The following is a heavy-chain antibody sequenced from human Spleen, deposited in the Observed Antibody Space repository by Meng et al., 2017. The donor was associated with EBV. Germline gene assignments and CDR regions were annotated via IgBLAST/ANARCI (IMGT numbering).Heavy chain of an antibody. CDR1: GYRFTNYD. D-gene: IGHD4-11*01. CDR2: TNTNTGNP. Sequence: QVQLVQSASEVEEPGAAVRVSCKTSGYRFTNYDMSWLRQAPGQGREWMGWTNTNTGNPTYVQGFTGRFVFSLDTSVSTAYLQISSLEVGDTAVYYCARGSLYSSGGDGDSWGQGTLVTVSS. CDR3: ARGSLYSSGGDGDS. J-gene: IGHJ5*02. V-gene: IGHV7-4-1*02.